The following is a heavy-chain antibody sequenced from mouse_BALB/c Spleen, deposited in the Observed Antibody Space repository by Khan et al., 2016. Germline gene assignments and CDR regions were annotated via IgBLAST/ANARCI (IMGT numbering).Heavy chain of an antibody. CDR3: ARSGYGYDY. V-gene: IGHV1-80*01. D-gene: IGHD2-2*01. J-gene: IGHJ2*01. Sequence: QVQLKQSGAELVRPGSSVKISCKASGYAFSIYWMNWVKQRPGQGLEWIGQIYPGDGDTDYNEKFKDKATLTADKSSSTAYMQLSSLTSEDSAVYFCARSGYGYDYWGQGTTLTVSS. CDR1: GYAFSIYW. CDR2: IYPGDGDT.